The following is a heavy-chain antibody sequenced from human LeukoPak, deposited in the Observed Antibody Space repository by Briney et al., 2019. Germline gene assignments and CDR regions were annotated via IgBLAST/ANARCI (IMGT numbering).Heavy chain of an antibody. D-gene: IGHD3-3*01. CDR3: ARVPYGFGEKYYDFWSGYLLYDY. V-gene: IGHV1-18*01. CDR1: GYTFTNYG. CDR2: ISAYNGNT. J-gene: IGHJ4*02. Sequence: ASVKVSCKASGYTFTNYGISWVRQAPGQGLEWMGWISAYNGNTNYAQMLQGRVTMTTDTSTSTAYMELRSLRSDDTAVYYCARVPYGFGEKYYDFWSGYLLYDYWGQGTLVTVSS.